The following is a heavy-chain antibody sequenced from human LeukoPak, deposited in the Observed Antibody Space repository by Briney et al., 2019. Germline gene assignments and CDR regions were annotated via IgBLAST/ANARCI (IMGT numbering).Heavy chain of an antibody. CDR1: GYTFTSYG. CDR3: ARDDKGGEGVTPFPA. J-gene: IGHJ5*02. CDR2: ISAYNGNT. V-gene: IGHV1-18*01. Sequence: EASVKVSCKASGYTFTSYGISWVRQAPGQGLEWMGWISAYNGNTNYAQKLQGRVTMTTDTSTSTAYMELSSLRSEDTAVYYCARDDKGGEGVTPFPAWGQGTLVTVSS. D-gene: IGHD3-16*01.